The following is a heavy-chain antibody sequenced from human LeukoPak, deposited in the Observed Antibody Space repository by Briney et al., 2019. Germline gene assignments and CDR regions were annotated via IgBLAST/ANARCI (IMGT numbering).Heavy chain of an antibody. CDR1: GYTFTSYD. CDR3: ARGRKYQLPPRSPYYYYYMDV. J-gene: IGHJ6*03. D-gene: IGHD2-2*01. CDR2: MNPNSGNT. V-gene: IGHV1-8*03. Sequence: GASVKVSCKASGYTFTSYDINWVRQATGQGLEWMGWMNPNSGNTGYAQKFQGRVTITRNTSISTAYMELSSLRSEDTAVYYCARGRKYQLPPRSPYYYYYMDVWGKGTTVTVS.